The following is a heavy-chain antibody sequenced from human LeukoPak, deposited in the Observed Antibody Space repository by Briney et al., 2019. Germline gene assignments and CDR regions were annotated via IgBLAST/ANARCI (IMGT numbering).Heavy chain of an antibody. CDR1: GGSISSSSYY. D-gene: IGHD3-22*01. J-gene: IGHJ4*02. V-gene: IGHV4-61*02. CDR2: IYTSGST. CDR3: ARDCGSGYPGPESSGFDY. Sequence: SETLSLTCTVSGGSISSSSYYWGWIRQPAGKGLEWIGRIYTSGSTNYNPSLKSRVTMSVDTSKNQFSLKLSSVTAADTAVYYCARDCGSGYPGPESSGFDYWGQGTLVTVSS.